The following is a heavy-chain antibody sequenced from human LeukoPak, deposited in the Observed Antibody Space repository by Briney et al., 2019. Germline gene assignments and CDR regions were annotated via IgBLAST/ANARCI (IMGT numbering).Heavy chain of an antibody. Sequence: GGSLRLSCAASGFTFSSYWMSWVRQAPGKGLEWVANIKQDGSEKYYVDSVKGRFTISRDNAKNSLYLQMNSLRAEDTAAYYCARPPPRQRYFDWLLFGYDYWGQGTLVTVSS. V-gene: IGHV3-7*01. CDR3: ARPPPRQRYFDWLLFGYDY. CDR1: GFTFSSYW. J-gene: IGHJ4*02. D-gene: IGHD3-9*01. CDR2: IKQDGSEK.